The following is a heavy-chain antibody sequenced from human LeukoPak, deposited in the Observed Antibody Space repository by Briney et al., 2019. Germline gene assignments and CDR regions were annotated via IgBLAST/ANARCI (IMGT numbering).Heavy chain of an antibody. CDR2: INPNSGGA. J-gene: IGHJ4*02. CDR3: ARARSISTWVVPGTSRFDY. D-gene: IGHD3-10*01. V-gene: IGHV1-2*02. CDR1: GYTFTGYY. Sequence: GASVKVSCKASGYTFTGYYMHWVRQAPGQGLEWMGWINPNSGGANYAQKFQGRVTMTRDTSISTAYMELSRLRSDDTAVYYCARARSISTWVVPGTSRFDYWGQGTLVTVSS.